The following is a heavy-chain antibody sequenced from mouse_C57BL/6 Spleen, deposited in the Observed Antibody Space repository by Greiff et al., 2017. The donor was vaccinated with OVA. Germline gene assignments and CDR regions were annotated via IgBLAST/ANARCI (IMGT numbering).Heavy chain of an antibody. CDR2: IHPNSGST. Sequence: QVQLQQPGAELVKPGASVKLSCKASGYTFTSYWMHWVKQRPGQGLEWIGMIHPNSGSTNYNEKFKSKATLTVDKSSSTAYMQLSSLTSEDSAVYYCAREEYYGSSYGLAYWGQGTLVTVSA. D-gene: IGHD1-1*01. J-gene: IGHJ3*01. CDR1: GYTFTSYW. CDR3: AREEYYGSSYGLAY. V-gene: IGHV1-64*01.